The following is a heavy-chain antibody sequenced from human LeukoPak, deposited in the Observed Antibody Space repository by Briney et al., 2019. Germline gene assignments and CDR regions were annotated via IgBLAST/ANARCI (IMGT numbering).Heavy chain of an antibody. D-gene: IGHD3-10*01. Sequence: ASLKVSCKASGYTFTGYFMYWVRQAPGQGLEWMGWINPSSGGTNFAQRFQGRVSMTRDASISTAYMELSRLRSDDTAVYYCARGNPTNYGSGSYSAPDFDYWGQGTLVTVSS. J-gene: IGHJ4*02. CDR3: ARGNPTNYGSGSYSAPDFDY. CDR1: GYTFTGYF. CDR2: INPSSGGT. V-gene: IGHV1-2*02.